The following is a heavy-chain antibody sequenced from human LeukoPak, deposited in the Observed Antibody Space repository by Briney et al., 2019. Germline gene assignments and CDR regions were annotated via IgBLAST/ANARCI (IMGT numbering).Heavy chain of an antibody. CDR3: ARDGVQYATDY. CDR1: GYTFTANY. J-gene: IGHJ4*02. Sequence: ASEKVSCTASGYTFTANYMQWVRQAPGQGLEWMGWINPNSGGTSFAQKFQGRVTMTSDTSISTAYMELNRLTSDDTAVYYCARDGVQYATDYWGQGTLVTVSS. CDR2: INPNSGGT. V-gene: IGHV1-2*02. D-gene: IGHD2-8*01.